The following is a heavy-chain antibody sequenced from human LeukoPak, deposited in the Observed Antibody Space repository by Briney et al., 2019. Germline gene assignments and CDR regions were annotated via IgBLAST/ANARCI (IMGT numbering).Heavy chain of an antibody. D-gene: IGHD5-12*01. CDR1: GFDISNKY. CDR2: VYGDGGT. Sequence: GGSLRLSCAVSGFDISNKYINWVRQAPGKGLEWVSVVYGDGGTSYADSVQGRFTLSRDNSKSTVYLQMSGLRVEDTALYYCATRRGFSGYDLGYWGQGTLVTVAS. J-gene: IGHJ4*02. V-gene: IGHV3-53*01. CDR3: ATRRGFSGYDLGY.